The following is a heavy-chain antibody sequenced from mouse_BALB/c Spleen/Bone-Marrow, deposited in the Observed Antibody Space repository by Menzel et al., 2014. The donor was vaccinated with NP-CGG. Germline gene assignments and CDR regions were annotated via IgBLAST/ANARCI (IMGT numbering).Heavy chain of an antibody. CDR2: IGSGSSTI. V-gene: IGHV5-17*02. J-gene: IGHJ2*01. CDR1: GFTFSSFG. CDR3: ARGKYGYDY. D-gene: IGHD2-10*02. Sequence: EVNLVESGGGLVQPGGSRKLSCAASGFTFSSFGVHWVRQAPEKGLEWVAYIGSGSSTIYYADTVKGRFTISRDNPKNTLFLQMTSLRSEDTAMYYCARGKYGYDYWGQGTTLTVSS.